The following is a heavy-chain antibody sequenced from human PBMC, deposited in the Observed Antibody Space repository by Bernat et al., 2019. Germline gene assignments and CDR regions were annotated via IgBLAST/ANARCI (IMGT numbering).Heavy chain of an antibody. CDR2: TYYRSKWYN. Sequence: QVQLQQSGPGLVKPSQTLSLTCAISGDSVSSNSAAWNWIRQSPSRGLEWLGRTYYRSKWYNDYAVSVTRRINPTPGRSRNQLSLQLNSVTSEVTAVYYCARDGYRYGSRSDAFPIWGGGTMVNVSS. V-gene: IGHV6-1*01. J-gene: IGHJ3*02. D-gene: IGHD5-18*01. CDR1: GDSVSSNSAA. CDR3: ARDGYRYGSRSDAFPI.